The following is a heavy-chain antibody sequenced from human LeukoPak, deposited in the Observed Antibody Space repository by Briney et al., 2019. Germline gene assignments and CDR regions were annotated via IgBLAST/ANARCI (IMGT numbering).Heavy chain of an antibody. CDR3: ARAIGKSEGY. CDR2: IKQDGSEK. J-gene: IGHJ4*02. D-gene: IGHD4-23*01. Sequence: GGSLRLSCAASGFAFSSYWMTWVRQAPGKGLEWVANIKQDGSEKYYVDSVKGRFTISRDNAKSSLYLQMDSLRAEDTAVYYCARAIGKSEGYWGQGTLVTVSS. CDR1: GFAFSSYW. V-gene: IGHV3-7*01.